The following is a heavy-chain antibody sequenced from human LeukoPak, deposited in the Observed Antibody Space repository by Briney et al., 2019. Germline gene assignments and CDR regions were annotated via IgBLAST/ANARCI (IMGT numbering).Heavy chain of an antibody. J-gene: IGHJ4*02. V-gene: IGHV4-34*01. D-gene: IGHD6-19*01. Sequence: PSETLSLTCAVYGGSFSSDYLSWIRQPPGKGLEWIGGINHSGSNNYNQSLKSRVTISVDASKNQFSLKLSSVTAADTAVYYCARGPAKEGIAVADGISGYPCYFAYWGQGTLVTVSS. CDR2: INHSGSN. CDR1: GGSFSSDY. CDR3: ARGPAKEGIAVADGISGYPCYFAY.